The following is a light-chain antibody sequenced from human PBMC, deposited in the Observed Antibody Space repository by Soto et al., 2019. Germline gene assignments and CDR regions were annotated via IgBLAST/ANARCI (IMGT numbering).Light chain of an antibody. Sequence: DIVMTQSPLSLPVTPGEPASISCRSSQSLLHSNGYNYLDWYLQKPGQSPQLLIYLGSNRASGVPDRFSGSGSGTDFTLKISRVEAEDVGVYYCMQALKTQWTFGQGTKV. CDR3: MQALKTQWT. J-gene: IGKJ1*01. V-gene: IGKV2-28*01. CDR1: QSLLHSNGYNY. CDR2: LGS.